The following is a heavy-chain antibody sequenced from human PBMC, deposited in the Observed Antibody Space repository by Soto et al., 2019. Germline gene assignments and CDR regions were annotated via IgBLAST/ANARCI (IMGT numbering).Heavy chain of an antibody. J-gene: IGHJ6*02. CDR3: VREDRDRETGLVPAAIDGMDV. CDR2: IIPIFGIA. V-gene: IGHV1-69*08. CDR1: GGTFSGYS. Sequence: QVQLVQSGAEVKKPGSSVKVSCKASGGTFSGYSITWVRQAPGHGLEWIGRIIPIFGIASYAQKFQGRVTITADESTSTAYMELSSLIAADTAVYYCVREDRDRETGLVPAAIDGMDVWGQGTTVTVSS. D-gene: IGHD2-2*01.